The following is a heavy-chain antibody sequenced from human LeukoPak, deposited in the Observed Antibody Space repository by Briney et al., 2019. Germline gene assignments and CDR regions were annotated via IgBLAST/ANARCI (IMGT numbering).Heavy chain of an antibody. CDR2: ISWNSGSI. CDR3: AKDLVLTTSGSPGAFDI. J-gene: IGHJ3*02. D-gene: IGHD3-22*01. V-gene: IGHV3-9*01. CDR1: GFTFDDYA. Sequence: GGSLRLSCAASGFTFDDYAMHWVRQAPGKGLEWVSGISWNSGSIGYADSVKGRFTISRDNAKNSLYLQMNSLRAEDTALYYCAKDLVLTTSGSPGAFDIWGQGTMVTVSS.